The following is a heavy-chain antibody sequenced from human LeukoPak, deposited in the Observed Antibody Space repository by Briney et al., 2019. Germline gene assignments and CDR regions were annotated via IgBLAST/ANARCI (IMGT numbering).Heavy chain of an antibody. J-gene: IGHJ6*03. D-gene: IGHD3-3*01. V-gene: IGHV3-23*01. CDR2: IGGSAGST. Sequence: GGSLRLSCAASGFTFSSYAMSWVRQAPGKGLEWVSAIGGSAGSTYYADSVKGRFTISRDNSKNTLYLQMNSLRAEDTAVYYCAKQGNDFWSGYSTYYYYYVDVWGKGTTVTVSS. CDR1: GFTFSSYA. CDR3: AKQGNDFWSGYSTYYYYYVDV.